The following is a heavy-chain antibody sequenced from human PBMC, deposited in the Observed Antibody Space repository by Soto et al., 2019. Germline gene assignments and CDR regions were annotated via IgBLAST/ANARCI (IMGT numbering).Heavy chain of an antibody. CDR3: AKPSIELRFLEGGWENGMDV. J-gene: IGHJ6*02. CDR1: GYSFTSYW. V-gene: IGHV5-10-1*01. Sequence: PGESLKISCKGSGYSFTSYWISWVRQMPGKGLEWMGRIDPSDSYTNYSPSFQGHVTISADKSISTAYLQWSSLKASDTAMYYCAKPSIELRFLEGGWENGMDVWGQGTTVTVSS. CDR2: IDPSDSYT. D-gene: IGHD3-3*01.